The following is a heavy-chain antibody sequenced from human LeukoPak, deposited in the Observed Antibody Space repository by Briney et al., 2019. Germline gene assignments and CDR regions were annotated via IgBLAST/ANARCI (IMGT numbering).Heavy chain of an antibody. CDR1: GGSFSGYY. CDR2: INHSGST. V-gene: IGHV4-34*01. J-gene: IGHJ4*02. D-gene: IGHD6-19*01. CDR3: ARGNIAVAVSGY. Sequence: SETLSLTCAVYGGSFSGYYWSWIRQPPGKGLEWIGEINHSGSTNYNPSLKSRVTISVDTSKNQFSLKLSSVTAADTAVYYCARGNIAVAVSGYWGQGTLVTVSS.